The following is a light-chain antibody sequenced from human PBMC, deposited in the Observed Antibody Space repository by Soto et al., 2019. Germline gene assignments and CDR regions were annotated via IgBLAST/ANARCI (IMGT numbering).Light chain of an antibody. CDR2: GVT. CDR3: SSFTSNRIYV. Sequence: QSALTQPTSVSGSPGQSITISCTGNHNDIGTYDYVSWYQQHPGNAPRLLIHGVTTRPSGISGRFSASKSGLTASLTISGLQPEDEADDYCSSFTSNRIYVFGPGTKVTVL. J-gene: IGLJ1*01. V-gene: IGLV2-14*03. CDR1: HNDIGTYDY.